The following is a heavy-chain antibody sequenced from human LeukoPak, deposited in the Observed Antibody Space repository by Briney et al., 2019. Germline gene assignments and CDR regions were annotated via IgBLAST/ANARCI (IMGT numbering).Heavy chain of an antibody. V-gene: IGHV3-30*02. CDR3: ARDSGGVLHHAFDI. J-gene: IGHJ3*02. CDR1: GFTFSSYG. CDR2: IQNDGSNE. Sequence: GGSLRLSCAASGFTFSSYGMHWVRQAPGKGLEWVAYIQNDGSNEQYADSVKGRFSISRDSSKNILYLQMNSLRAEDTAVYYCARDSGGVLHHAFDIWGQGTMVTVSS. D-gene: IGHD3-16*01.